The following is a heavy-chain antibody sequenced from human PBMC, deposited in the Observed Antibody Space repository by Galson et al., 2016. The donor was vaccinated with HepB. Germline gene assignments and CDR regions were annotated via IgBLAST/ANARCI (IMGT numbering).Heavy chain of an antibody. Sequence: SLRLSCAASGFTFSSYWMHWVRQAPGKGLVWVSRINSDGSSTSYADSVKGRFTISRDNAKNTLYLQMNSLRAEDTAVYYCARAPGHRTGPIYYGIDVWGQGTTVTVSS. J-gene: IGHJ6*02. D-gene: IGHD7-27*01. CDR1: GFTFSSYW. CDR2: INSDGSST. CDR3: ARAPGHRTGPIYYGIDV. V-gene: IGHV3-74*01.